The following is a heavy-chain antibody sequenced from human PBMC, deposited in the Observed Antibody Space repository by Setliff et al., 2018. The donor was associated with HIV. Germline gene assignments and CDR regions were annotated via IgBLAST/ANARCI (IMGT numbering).Heavy chain of an antibody. CDR3: ARTYYKVWSGYYGDPGWFDP. V-gene: IGHV4-59*08. J-gene: IGHJ5*01. CDR1: GGPISDYY. Sequence: SETLSLTCTVSGGPISDYYWSWIRQPPGKGLEWIGYIYYTGSTNYNPSLHSRVTTSVDTSKNQFSLKLSSVTAADPAGSYGARTYYKVWSGYYGDPGWFDPWGQGTLVTVSS. D-gene: IGHD3-3*01. CDR2: IYYTGST.